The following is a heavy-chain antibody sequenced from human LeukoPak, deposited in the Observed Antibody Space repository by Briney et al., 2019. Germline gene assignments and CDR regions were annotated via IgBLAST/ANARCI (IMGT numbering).Heavy chain of an antibody. Sequence: PGGSLRLSCAASGFTFSSHAMHWVRQAPGKGLEWVAVVSHEGSQSYFADSVKGRFTISRGSSQNTLFLQMDSLRAEDTALYYCARDSLNYAPGIYYSMGIFDNWGQGILVTVSS. J-gene: IGHJ4*02. V-gene: IGHV3-30*04. D-gene: IGHD3-10*01. CDR2: VSHEGSQS. CDR3: ARDSLNYAPGIYYSMGIFDN. CDR1: GFTFSSHA.